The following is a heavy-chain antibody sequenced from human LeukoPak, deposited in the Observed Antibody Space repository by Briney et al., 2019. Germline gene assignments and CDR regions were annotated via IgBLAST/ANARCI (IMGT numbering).Heavy chain of an antibody. J-gene: IGHJ4*02. CDR1: GFTFSSYA. CDR3: AKSLPGSDWKFDH. V-gene: IGHV3-23*01. Sequence: GWSLRLSCAASGFTFSSYAMSWVRQAPGKGLEWGSSITHTGGNTNYADSVKGRFTISRDNSKNTLFLQMDSLRAEDTAIYYCAKSLPGSDWKFDHWGQGTLVTVSS. CDR2: ITHTGGNT. D-gene: IGHD6-19*01.